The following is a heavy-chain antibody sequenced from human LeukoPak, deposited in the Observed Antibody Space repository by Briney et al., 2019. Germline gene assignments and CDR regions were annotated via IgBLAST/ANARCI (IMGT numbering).Heavy chain of an antibody. CDR2: INTNTGNP. D-gene: IGHD3-22*01. V-gene: IGHV7-4-1*02. J-gene: IGHJ6*02. CDR1: GYTFTSYA. CDR3: ASRNYDSHPTSMDV. Sequence: ASVKVSCKASGYTFTSYAMNWVRQAPGQGLEWMGWINTNTGNPTYAQGFTGRFVFSLDTSVSTAYLQISSLKAEDTAVYYCASRNYDSHPTSMDVWGQGTTVTVSS.